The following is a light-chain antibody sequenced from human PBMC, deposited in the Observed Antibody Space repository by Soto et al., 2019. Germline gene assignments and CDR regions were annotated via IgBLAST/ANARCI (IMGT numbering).Light chain of an antibody. V-gene: IGKV1-5*01. CDR3: QQYNAYST. Sequence: DIQMTQSPSTLSASVGDRVTITCRASQSISGWLAWYQQKPRKAPKLLIYDASRLQSGVPSRFSGSGAGTEFALTITSLQPDDCATYFCQQYNAYSTFGQGTKVE. CDR1: QSISGW. CDR2: DAS. J-gene: IGKJ1*01.